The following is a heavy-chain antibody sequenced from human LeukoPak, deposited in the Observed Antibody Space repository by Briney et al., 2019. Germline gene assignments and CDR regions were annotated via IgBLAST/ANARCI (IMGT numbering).Heavy chain of an antibody. CDR3: ATLRLGELSFGDAFDI. CDR2: FDPEDGET. Sequence: GASVKVSCKVSGYTLTELSMHGVRQAPGKGLEWMGGFDPEDGETIYAQKFQGRVTMTEDTSTDTAYMELSSLRSEDTAVYYCATLRLGELSFGDAFDIWGQGTMVTVSS. CDR1: GYTLTELS. D-gene: IGHD3-16*02. J-gene: IGHJ3*02. V-gene: IGHV1-24*01.